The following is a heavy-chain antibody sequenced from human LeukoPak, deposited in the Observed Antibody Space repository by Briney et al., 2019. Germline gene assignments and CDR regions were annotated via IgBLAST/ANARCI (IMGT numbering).Heavy chain of an antibody. CDR2: INPSGGST. D-gene: IGHD2-2*02. V-gene: IGHV1-46*01. CDR1: GYTFTSYY. J-gene: IGHJ4*02. Sequence: ASVKVSCKASGYTFTSYYMHWVRQAPGQGLEWMGIINPSGGSTSYAQKFQGRVTMTRDTSTSTVYMEVSSLRSEDTAVYYCARDVQVVPAAIWTWSVTIFDYWGQGTLVTVSS. CDR3: ARDVQVVPAAIWTWSVTIFDY.